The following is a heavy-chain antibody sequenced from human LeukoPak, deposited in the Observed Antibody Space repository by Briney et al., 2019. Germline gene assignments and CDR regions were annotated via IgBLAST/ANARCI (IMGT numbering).Heavy chain of an antibody. CDR1: GGSFSGYY. Sequence: SETLSLTCGVYGGSFSGYYWSWIRQPPGKGLEWIGEINHSGSTNYNPSLKSRVTISVDTSKNQFSLKLSSVTAADTAVYYCARGMGFWSGYVVYWGQGTLVTVSS. J-gene: IGHJ4*02. CDR3: ARGMGFWSGYVVY. V-gene: IGHV4-34*01. D-gene: IGHD3-3*01. CDR2: INHSGST.